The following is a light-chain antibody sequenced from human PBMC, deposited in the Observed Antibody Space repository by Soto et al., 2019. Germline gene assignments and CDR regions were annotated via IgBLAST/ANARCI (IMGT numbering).Light chain of an antibody. CDR3: ISNASSNNFFYL. CDR1: SSDVGAYNY. J-gene: IGLJ1*01. V-gene: IGLV2-8*01. Sequence: QSVLTQPPSASGSPGQSVTISCTGTSSDVGAYNYVSWYQQHPGKAPKLMISEVTKRPSGVPDRFSGSKSGNTASLTVSGLQAEDEADYFCISNASSNNFFYLVGTGTKVTVL. CDR2: EVT.